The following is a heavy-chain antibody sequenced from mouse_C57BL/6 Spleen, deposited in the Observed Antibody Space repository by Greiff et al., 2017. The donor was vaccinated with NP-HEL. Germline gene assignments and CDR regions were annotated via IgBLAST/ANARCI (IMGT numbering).Heavy chain of an antibody. J-gene: IGHJ3*01. CDR1: GFSLTSYA. D-gene: IGHD2-1*01. CDR2: IWTGGGT. Sequence: VQGVESGPGLVAPSQSLSITCTVSGFSLTSYAISWVRQPPGKGLEWLGVIWTGGGTNYNSALKSRLSISKDNSKSQVFLKMNSLQTDDTSSYYWARNFYGNYECAYWGQGTLVTVAA. CDR3: ARNFYGNYECAY. V-gene: IGHV2-9-1*01.